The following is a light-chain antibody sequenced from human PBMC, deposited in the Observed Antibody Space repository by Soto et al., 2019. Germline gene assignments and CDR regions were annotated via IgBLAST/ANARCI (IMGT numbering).Light chain of an antibody. CDR2: DAS. J-gene: IGKJ4*01. Sequence: DIQLTQSPSFLSASVGDRVTVTCRASQGISSNLAWYQQKPGKAPKLLIYDASNLETGVPSRFSGSGSGTDFTFTISSLQPEDIATYYCQQYDNLLLAFGGGTKVDIK. CDR1: QGISSN. CDR3: QQYDNLLLA. V-gene: IGKV1-33*01.